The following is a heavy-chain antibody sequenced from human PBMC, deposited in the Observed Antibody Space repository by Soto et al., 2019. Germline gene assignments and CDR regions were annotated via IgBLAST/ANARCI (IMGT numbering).Heavy chain of an antibody. J-gene: IGHJ3*01. V-gene: IGHV3-15*01. CDR2: IRSNIDGATT. Sequence: GGSLRLSCAASGFAFRYARMTWVRQAPGKGLEWVGHIRSNIDGATTAYAAPVKGRFTLSRDESKNTVYLQMNSLITEDTAVYYCTKDWGSGTQYLRALDVWGQGTMVTV. CDR3: TKDWGSGTQYLRALDV. CDR1: GFAFRYAR. D-gene: IGHD3-16*01.